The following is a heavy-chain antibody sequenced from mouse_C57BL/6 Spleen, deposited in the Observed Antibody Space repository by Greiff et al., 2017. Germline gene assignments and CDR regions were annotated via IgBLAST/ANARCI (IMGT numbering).Heavy chain of an antibody. V-gene: IGHV1-39*01. CDR3: ERHYCSGSVWYFDV. Sequence: VQLQQSGPELVKPGASVKISCKASGYSFTDYNMNWVKQSNGKSLEWIGVINPNYGTTSYNQKFKGKATLTVDQSSSTAYMQLNSLTSEDSAVYYWERHYCSGSVWYFDVWGTGTTFPVSS. CDR2: INPNYGTT. D-gene: IGHD1-1*01. J-gene: IGHJ1*03. CDR1: GYSFTDYN.